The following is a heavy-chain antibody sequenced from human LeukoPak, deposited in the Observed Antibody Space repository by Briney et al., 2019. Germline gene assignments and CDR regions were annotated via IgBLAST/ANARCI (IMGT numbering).Heavy chain of an antibody. CDR1: GFTFSSSA. J-gene: IGHJ5*02. Sequence: GESLRLSCAASGFTFSSSAMSWVRQAPGKGLEWVSSISPSGDYTYYTDSVKGRFTISRGNSKNTLYLQMNSLRVEDTAIYYCAKGASSKWFDPWGQGTLVTVSS. CDR3: AKGASSKWFDP. CDR2: ISPSGDYT. V-gene: IGHV3-23*01.